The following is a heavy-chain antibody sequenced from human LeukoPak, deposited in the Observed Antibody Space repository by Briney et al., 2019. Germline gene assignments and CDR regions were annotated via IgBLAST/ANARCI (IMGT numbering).Heavy chain of an antibody. J-gene: IGHJ6*04. Sequence: SQTLSLTCTVSGGCISSGDYYWSWIRQPPGKGLEWIGYIYYSGSTYYNPSLKSRVTISVDTSKNQFSLKLSSVTAADTAVYYCATGGGYSGYVVWGKGTTVTVSS. V-gene: IGHV4-30-4*01. CDR3: ATGGGYSGYVV. CDR2: IYYSGST. D-gene: IGHD5-12*01. CDR1: GGCISSGDYY.